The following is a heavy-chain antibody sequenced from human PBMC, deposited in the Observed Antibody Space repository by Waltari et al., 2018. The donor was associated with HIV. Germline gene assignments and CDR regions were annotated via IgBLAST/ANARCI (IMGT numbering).Heavy chain of an antibody. CDR3: ARHSTTSTHFFDY. CDR2: ISSGSGTI. D-gene: IGHD2-2*01. V-gene: IGHV3-48*02. CDR1: GFTFTTFS. J-gene: IGHJ4*02. Sequence: EVQLAASGGGLVQPGGSLRLSCTASGFTFTTFSMDWVLLAPGKGLEWISYISSGSGTIYYADSVKGRFTISRDNAKKSLYLQMNSLRDEDTAVYFCARHSTTSTHFFDYWGQGTLVTVSS.